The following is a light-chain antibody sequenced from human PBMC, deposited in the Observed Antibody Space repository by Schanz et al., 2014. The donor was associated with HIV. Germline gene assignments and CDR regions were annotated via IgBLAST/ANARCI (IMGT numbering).Light chain of an antibody. CDR3: SSYTSSSTLV. CDR1: SSDIGPYNC. J-gene: IGLJ3*02. CDR2: GVD. V-gene: IGLV2-14*03. Sequence: QCALTQPASVSGSPGQSISISCTGTSSDIGPYNCVSWYQQRPGKAPKLVISGVDYRPSGVSSRFSGSKSGSAASLTISGLQAEDEADYYCSSYTSSSTLVFGGGTKVTVL.